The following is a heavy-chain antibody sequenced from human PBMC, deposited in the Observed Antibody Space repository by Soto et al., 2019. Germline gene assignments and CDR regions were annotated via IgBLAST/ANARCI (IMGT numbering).Heavy chain of an antibody. CDR2: IIPILGIA. CDR3: AREIYCSGGSCYYYYGMDV. CDR1: GGTFSSYA. Sequence: ASVKVSCKASGGTFSSYAISWVRQAPGQGLEWMGGIIPILGIANYAQKFQGRVTITADKSTSTAYMELSSLRSEDTAVYYCAREIYCSGGSCYYYYGMDVWGQGTTVTVSS. D-gene: IGHD2-15*01. J-gene: IGHJ6*02. V-gene: IGHV1-69*10.